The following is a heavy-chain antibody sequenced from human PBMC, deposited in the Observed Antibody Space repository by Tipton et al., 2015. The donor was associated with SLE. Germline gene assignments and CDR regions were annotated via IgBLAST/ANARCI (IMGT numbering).Heavy chain of an antibody. J-gene: IGHJ3*02. CDR2: IGVSASNT. CDR1: GFTFSSSG. CDR3: AKEICSSTTCYDAFDI. Sequence: SLRLSCAASGFTFSSSGMTWVRQAPGKGLEWVSAIGVSASNTDYADSVKGRFTISRDNSKNTVYLQMNSLRAEDTAVYYCAKEICSSTTCYDAFDIWGQGTMVTVSS. V-gene: IGHV3-23*01. D-gene: IGHD2-2*01.